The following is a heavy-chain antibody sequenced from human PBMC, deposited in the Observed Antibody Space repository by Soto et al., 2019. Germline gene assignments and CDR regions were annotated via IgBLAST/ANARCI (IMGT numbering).Heavy chain of an antibody. V-gene: IGHV4-30-2*01. CDR1: GGSMSRGGQS. CDR3: ARAPPGPSPRLDV. D-gene: IGHD3-10*01. Sequence: SETLSLTCVVSGGSMSRGGQSWSWIRHPPGKGLEWLGFIYYTGSTYYNPSLKSRVTLSVDRSKNHFSLNLTSVTAADTAMYFCARAPPGPSPRLDVWGNGTTVTVSS. CDR2: IYYTGST. J-gene: IGHJ6*04.